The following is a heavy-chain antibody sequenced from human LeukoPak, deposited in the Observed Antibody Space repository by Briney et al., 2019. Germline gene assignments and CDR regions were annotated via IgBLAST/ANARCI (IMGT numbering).Heavy chain of an antibody. CDR2: IRYDGSNK. V-gene: IGHV3-30*02. J-gene: IGHJ3*02. Sequence: GGSLRLSCAASGFTFSSYGMHWVRQAPGKGLEWVAFIRYDGSNKYYADSVKGRFTISRDNSKNTLYLQMNSLRAEDTAVYYCAKLNALLVSGYSSGDAFDIWGQGTMVTVSS. CDR3: AKLNALLVSGYSSGDAFDI. CDR1: GFTFSSYG. D-gene: IGHD3-22*01.